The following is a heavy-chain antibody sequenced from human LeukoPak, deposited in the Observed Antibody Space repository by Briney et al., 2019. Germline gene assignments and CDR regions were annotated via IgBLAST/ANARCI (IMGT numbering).Heavy chain of an antibody. V-gene: IGHV7-4-1*02. Sequence: GASVKVSCKASGYTFTSYAMNWVRQAPGQGLEWMGWINTNTGNPTYAQGFTGRFVFSLDTSVSTAYLQISSLKAEDTAVYYCARGEPELRFNYFYYYMDVWGKGTTVTVSS. D-gene: IGHD1-7*01. CDR1: GYTFTSYA. J-gene: IGHJ6*03. CDR2: INTNTGNP. CDR3: ARGEPELRFNYFYYYMDV.